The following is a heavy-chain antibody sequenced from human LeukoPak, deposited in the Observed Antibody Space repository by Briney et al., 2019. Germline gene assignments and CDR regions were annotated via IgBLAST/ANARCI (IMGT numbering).Heavy chain of an antibody. CDR3: ARDRSLDY. CDR1: GFTFSGYS. J-gene: IGHJ4*02. CDR2: ISSSSSYT. V-gene: IGHV3-21*01. Sequence: GGSLRLSCAASGFTFSGYSMNWVRQAPGKGLEWVSSISSSSSYTYYADSVKGRFTISRDNAKNSLYLQMNSLRAEDTAVYYCARDRSLDYWGQGTLVTVSS.